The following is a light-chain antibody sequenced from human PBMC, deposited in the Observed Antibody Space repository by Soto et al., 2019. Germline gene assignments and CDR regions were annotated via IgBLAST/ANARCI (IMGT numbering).Light chain of an antibody. CDR1: QSLSSS. V-gene: IGKV3-15*01. CDR2: GAS. CDR3: QQYSNWPPIT. J-gene: IGKJ5*01. Sequence: EIVMTQSPATLSVSPGESATLSCRASQSLSSSLAWYQQKPGQAPRLLVYGASTRATGIPVRFSGSGSGTEFTLTISSLQSEDFAVYYCQQYSNWPPITFGQGTRLEIK.